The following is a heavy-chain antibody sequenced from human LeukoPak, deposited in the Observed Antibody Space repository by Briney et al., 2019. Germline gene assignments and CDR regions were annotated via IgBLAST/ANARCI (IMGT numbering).Heavy chain of an antibody. J-gene: IGHJ5*02. CDR2: ISTSRSYI. Sequence: GGSLRLSCAASGFTFTNAWMNWVRQAPGKGLEWVSSISTSRSYIYYADSVKGRLTISRDNAKNTLYLQMNSLRAEDTAVYFCAKKYSTGLDPWGQGTLVTVSS. CDR1: GFTFTNAW. D-gene: IGHD1-26*01. CDR3: AKKYSTGLDP. V-gene: IGHV3-21*01.